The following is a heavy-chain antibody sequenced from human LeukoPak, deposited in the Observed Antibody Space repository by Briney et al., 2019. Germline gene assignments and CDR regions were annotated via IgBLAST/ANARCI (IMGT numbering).Heavy chain of an antibody. J-gene: IGHJ3*02. CDR2: INTNTGNP. D-gene: IGHD3-22*01. CDR3: ARGSNYYDSSGYWSDAFDI. Sequence: ASVKVSCKASGYTFTSYAMNWVRQAPGQGLEWMGWINTNTGNPTYAQGFTGRFVFSLDTSVSTAYLQISSLKAEDTAVYYCARGSNYYDSSGYWSDAFDIWGQGTMVTVSS. CDR1: GYTFTSYA. V-gene: IGHV7-4-1*02.